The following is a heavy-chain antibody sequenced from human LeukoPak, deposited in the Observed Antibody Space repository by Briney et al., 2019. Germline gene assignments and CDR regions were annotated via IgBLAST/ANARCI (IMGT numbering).Heavy chain of an antibody. D-gene: IGHD3-3*01. J-gene: IGHJ5*02. CDR3: ARDSSITIFGVVLNWFDP. V-gene: IGHV3-48*01. Sequence: GGSLRLSCAASAFTFSDYSMNWVRQAPGKGLEWISYISGRSSTIYYADSVKGRFTISRDNAKNSLYLQMNSLRAEDTAVYYCARDSSITIFGVVLNWFDPWGQGTLVTVSS. CDR2: ISGRSSTI. CDR1: AFTFSDYS.